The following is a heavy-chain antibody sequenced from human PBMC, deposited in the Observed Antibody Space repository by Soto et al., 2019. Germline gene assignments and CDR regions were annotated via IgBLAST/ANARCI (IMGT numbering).Heavy chain of an antibody. D-gene: IGHD6-6*01. Sequence: ASVKVSCKASGYTFTSYGISWVRQAPGQGLEWMGWISAYNGNTNYAQKLQGRVTMTTDTSTSTAYMELRSLRSDDTAVYYCAREKDSSSWVDAFDIWGQGTMVTVSS. CDR2: ISAYNGNT. J-gene: IGHJ3*02. CDR1: GYTFTSYG. CDR3: AREKDSSSWVDAFDI. V-gene: IGHV1-18*04.